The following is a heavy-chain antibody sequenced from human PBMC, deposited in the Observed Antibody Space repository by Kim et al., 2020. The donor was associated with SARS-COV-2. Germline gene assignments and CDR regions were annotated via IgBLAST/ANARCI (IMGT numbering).Heavy chain of an antibody. CDR2: ISSSSSYI. J-gene: IGHJ4*02. D-gene: IGHD3-16*01. V-gene: IGHV3-21*01. CDR1: GFTFSSYS. CDR3: ARGLGGVRENKRSI. Sequence: GGSLRLSCAASGFTFSSYSMNWVRQAPGKGLEWVSSISSSSSYIYYADSVKGRFTISRDNAKNSLYLQMNSLRAEDTAVYYCARGLGGVRENKRSIWGQGTLVTVSS.